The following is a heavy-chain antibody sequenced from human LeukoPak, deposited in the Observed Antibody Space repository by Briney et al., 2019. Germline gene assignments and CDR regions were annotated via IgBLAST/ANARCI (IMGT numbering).Heavy chain of an antibody. CDR3: AKALAYRLVTGSSDY. CDR2: ISTGSGTI. J-gene: IGHJ4*02. D-gene: IGHD2-2*01. Sequence: GGSLRLSCTTSGFTFNTFSMNWVRQAPGKGLEWLSYISTGSGTIYYADSVKGRFTISRDNAKNSLYLQMNSLRAEDTAVYYCAKALAYRLVTGSSDYWGQGTLVTVSS. CDR1: GFTFNTFS. V-gene: IGHV3-48*01.